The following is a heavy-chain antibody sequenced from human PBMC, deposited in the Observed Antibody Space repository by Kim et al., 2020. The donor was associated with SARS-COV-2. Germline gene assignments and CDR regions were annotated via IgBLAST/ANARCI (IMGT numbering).Heavy chain of an antibody. J-gene: IGHJ4*02. CDR3: ARGPPIGGGDCYSH. CDR2: IYYTGSS. Sequence: SETLSLTCTVSGGSISSCDYYWSWIRQPPGKGLEWIGYIYYTGSSHYNPSLNSRVTISIDTSKNQFSLKLSSVTAADTAVYYCARGPPIGGGDCYSHWGQGTLVTVSS. CDR1: GGSISSCDYY. D-gene: IGHD2-21*02. V-gene: IGHV4-30-4*01.